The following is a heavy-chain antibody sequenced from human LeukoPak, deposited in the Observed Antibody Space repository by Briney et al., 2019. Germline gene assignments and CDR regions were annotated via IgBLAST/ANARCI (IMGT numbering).Heavy chain of an antibody. CDR1: GFTFSNYA. Sequence: GGSLRLSCAASGFTFSNYAMRWFRQAPGKGLEWVSVIYSGGSTYYADSVKGRFTISRDNSKNTLYFQMNSLRAEDTAVYYCARDAEGIDAFDIWGQGTMVTVSS. V-gene: IGHV3-66*01. J-gene: IGHJ3*02. CDR2: IYSGGST. CDR3: ARDAEGIDAFDI.